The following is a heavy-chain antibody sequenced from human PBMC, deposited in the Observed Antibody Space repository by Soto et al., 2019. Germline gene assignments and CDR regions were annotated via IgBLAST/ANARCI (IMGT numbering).Heavy chain of an antibody. CDR3: AKDRHWGRFDD. D-gene: IGHD7-27*01. CDR1: GFTVSSNA. CDR2: ISGSGDST. Sequence: EVQLLESGGDLVHPGGSLRLSCAASGFTVSSNAMSWVRQAPGKGLEWVSAISGSGDSTYYADSVKGRFTISRDNSKNTLYLQMTSLRAEDTAVYYCAKDRHWGRFDDWGQGTLVTVSS. J-gene: IGHJ4*02. V-gene: IGHV3-23*01.